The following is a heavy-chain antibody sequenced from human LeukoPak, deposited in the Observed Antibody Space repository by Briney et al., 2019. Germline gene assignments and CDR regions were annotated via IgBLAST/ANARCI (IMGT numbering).Heavy chain of an antibody. V-gene: IGHV3-53*01. CDR3: VHAGSGDFDL. Sequence: GGSLRLSCAASGFTVSSNYMSWVRQAPGKGLEWVSTISGTFITYHAESVKGRFTISRDNSKNTLHLQMNSLGADDTALYYCVHAGSGDFDLWGRGTLVTVST. CDR1: GFTVSSNY. D-gene: IGHD3-10*01. CDR2: ISGTFIT. J-gene: IGHJ2*01.